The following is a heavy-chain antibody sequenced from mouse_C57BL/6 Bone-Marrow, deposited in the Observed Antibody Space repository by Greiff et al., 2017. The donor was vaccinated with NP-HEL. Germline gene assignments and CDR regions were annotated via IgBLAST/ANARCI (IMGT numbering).Heavy chain of an antibody. J-gene: IGHJ4*01. CDR3: TTGGSSPYAMDY. Sequence: EVQLQQSGAELVRPWASVKLSCTVSGFNIKDDYMHWVKHRPDQGLGWIGWIDPENGDTEYASQFQGRATITADTSSNTAYLQHSSLTSEDTAVYYCTTGGSSPYAMDYWGQGTSVTVSS. CDR1: GFNIKDDY. D-gene: IGHD1-1*01. CDR2: IDPENGDT. V-gene: IGHV14-4*01.